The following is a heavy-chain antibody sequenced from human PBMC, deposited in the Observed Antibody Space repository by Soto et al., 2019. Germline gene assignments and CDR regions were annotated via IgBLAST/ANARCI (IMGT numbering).Heavy chain of an antibody. Sequence: SETLSLTCAVYGGSFSGYYWSWIRQPPGKGLEWIGEINHSGSTNYNPSLKSRVTISVDTSKNQFSLKLSSVTAADTAVYYCARGRQQLRCYISRWGPGTLVTVSS. CDR3: ARGRQQLRCYISR. CDR1: GGSFSGYY. D-gene: IGHD6-13*01. CDR2: INHSGST. V-gene: IGHV4-34*01. J-gene: IGHJ4*02.